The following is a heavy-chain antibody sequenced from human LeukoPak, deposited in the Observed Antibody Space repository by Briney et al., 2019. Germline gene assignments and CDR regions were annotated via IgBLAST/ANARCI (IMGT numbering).Heavy chain of an antibody. CDR3: ASRKYSYGYFYFDY. Sequence: SETLSLTCAVYGGSFSGYYWSWIRQPPGKGLEWIGEINHSGSTNYNPSLKSRVTISVDTSKNQFSLKLSSVTAADTAVYYCASRKYSYGYFYFDYWGQGTLVTVSS. CDR1: GGSFSGYY. D-gene: IGHD5-18*01. J-gene: IGHJ4*02. V-gene: IGHV4-34*01. CDR2: INHSGST.